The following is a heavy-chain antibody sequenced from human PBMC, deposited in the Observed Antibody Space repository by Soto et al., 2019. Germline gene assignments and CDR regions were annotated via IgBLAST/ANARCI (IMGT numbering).Heavy chain of an antibody. V-gene: IGHV4-30-4*01. D-gene: IGHD2-2*01. Sequence: SETLSLTCSVSGGSISSGYYYWIWIRQPPGKGLEWIGNIYYSGNTYYNPSLKSRVTISVDTSKNQFSLKLSSVTAADTAVYYCARDCSSTSCYGMDVWGQGTTVTVSS. CDR3: ARDCSSTSCYGMDV. CDR1: GGSISSGYYY. J-gene: IGHJ6*02. CDR2: IYYSGNT.